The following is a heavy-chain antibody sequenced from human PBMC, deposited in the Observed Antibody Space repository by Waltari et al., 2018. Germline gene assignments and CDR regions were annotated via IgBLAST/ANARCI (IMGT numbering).Heavy chain of an antibody. J-gene: IGHJ4*02. CDR3: ARDARYSSSWPDY. D-gene: IGHD6-13*01. CDR2: IKKDGSEK. CDR1: GFTFSSYW. V-gene: IGHV3-7*01. Sequence: EVQLVESGGGLVQHGGSLILYCAASGFTFSSYWMGGVRQAPGKGLEWVANIKKDGSEKYYVDSVKGRFTISRDNAKNSLYLQMNSLRAEDTAVYYCARDARYSSSWPDYWGQGTLVTVSS.